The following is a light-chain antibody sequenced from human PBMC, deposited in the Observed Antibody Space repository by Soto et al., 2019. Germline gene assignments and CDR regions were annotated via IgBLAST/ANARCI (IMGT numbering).Light chain of an antibody. CDR2: GAS. CDR3: QQYNNWPFT. V-gene: IGKV3-15*01. Sequence: ERVRTQSPATLSVSPGERATLSCRASQSISSNLAWYQQKPGQAPRLLIYGASTRATGIPARFSGSGSGTEFTLTISRLQSEDFAVYYCQQYNNWPFTFGPGTKVDIK. J-gene: IGKJ3*01. CDR1: QSISSN.